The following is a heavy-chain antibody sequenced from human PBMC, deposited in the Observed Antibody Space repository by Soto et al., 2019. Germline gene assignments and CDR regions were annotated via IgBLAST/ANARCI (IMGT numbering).Heavy chain of an antibody. Sequence: QVQLVESGGGVVQPGRSLRLSCVASGFMFDSYGMHWVRQAPGKGLEWVAIILYDGSEKYHADSVKGRFTISRDNSKNTLYLQINSLRAEDTALYYCAREPGRIAVAGFDYWGQGTLVTVSS. CDR3: AREPGRIAVAGFDY. V-gene: IGHV3-33*01. CDR1: GFMFDSYG. J-gene: IGHJ4*02. D-gene: IGHD6-19*01. CDR2: ILYDGSEK.